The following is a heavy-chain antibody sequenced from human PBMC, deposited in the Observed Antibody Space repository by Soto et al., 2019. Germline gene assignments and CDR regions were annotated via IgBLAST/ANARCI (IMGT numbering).Heavy chain of an antibody. V-gene: IGHV3-23*01. CDR1: GFTFSSYA. Sequence: PGGSLRLSCAASGFTFSSYAMSWVRQAPGKGLEWVSAISGSGGSTYYADSVKGRFTISRDNSKNTLYLQMNSLRAEDTAVYYCAKHGDPDFWSGYGSSATHYYYFDYWGQGTLVTVSS. D-gene: IGHD3-3*01. J-gene: IGHJ4*02. CDR2: ISGSGGST. CDR3: AKHGDPDFWSGYGSSATHYYYFDY.